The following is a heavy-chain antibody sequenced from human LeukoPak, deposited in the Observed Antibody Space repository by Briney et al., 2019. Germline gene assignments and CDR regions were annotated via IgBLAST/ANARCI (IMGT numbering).Heavy chain of an antibody. D-gene: IGHD3-22*01. Sequence: GGSLRLSCAASGFTVSGNYMSWVRQAPGKGLEWVSIIYGGGNTYYADSVKGRFTISRDNAKNSLYLQMNSLRAEDTAVYYCARDLLVGGSGYHYWGQGTLVTVSS. CDR2: IYGGGNT. CDR1: GFTVSGNY. J-gene: IGHJ4*02. V-gene: IGHV3-53*01. CDR3: ARDLLVGGSGYHY.